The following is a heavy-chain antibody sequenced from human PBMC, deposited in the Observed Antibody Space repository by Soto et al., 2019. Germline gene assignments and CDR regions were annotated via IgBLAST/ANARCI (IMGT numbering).Heavy chain of an antibody. Sequence: EVQLVESGGGLVQPGRSLRLSCAASGFTFDDFALHWVRRAPGKGLEWVSGVDWNRGNAAYANSVKGRFTVSRDSAKNTLYLDLSNVRQDVTALYYCPKAPRLGTHWFDPWGQGTLVTVSS. CDR3: PKAPRLGTHWFDP. J-gene: IGHJ5*02. CDR1: GFTFDDFA. V-gene: IGHV3-9*01. D-gene: IGHD6-19*01. CDR2: VDWNRGNA.